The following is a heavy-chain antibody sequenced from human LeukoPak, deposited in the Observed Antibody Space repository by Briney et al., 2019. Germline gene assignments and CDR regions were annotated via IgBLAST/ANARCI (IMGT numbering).Heavy chain of an antibody. J-gene: IGHJ4*02. V-gene: IGHV4-59*01. CDR3: ARDGYDFWSGYPTYFDY. Sequence: SETLSLTCTVSGGSISSYYWSWIRQPPGKGLEWIGYIYYSGSTNYNPSLKSRVTISVDTSKNQFSLKLSSVTAADTAVYYCARDGYDFWSGYPTYFDYWGQGTLVTVSS. D-gene: IGHD3-3*01. CDR2: IYYSGST. CDR1: GGSISSYY.